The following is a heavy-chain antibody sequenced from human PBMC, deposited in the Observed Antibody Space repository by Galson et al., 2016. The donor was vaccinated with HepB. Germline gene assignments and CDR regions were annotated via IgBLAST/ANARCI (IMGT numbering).Heavy chain of an antibody. D-gene: IGHD2-2*01. J-gene: IGHJ4*02. CDR1: GFTFSSYG. CDR3: AKDGWIYCSSASCHDHFHY. Sequence: SLRLSCAASGFTFSSYGMHWVRQAPGKGLEWVAVIWYDGSNKYYADSVKGRFTISRDNSKKTLYLQMNSLRAEDTAVYYCAKDGWIYCSSASCHDHFHYWGQGTLVTVSS. CDR2: IWYDGSNK. V-gene: IGHV3-33*06.